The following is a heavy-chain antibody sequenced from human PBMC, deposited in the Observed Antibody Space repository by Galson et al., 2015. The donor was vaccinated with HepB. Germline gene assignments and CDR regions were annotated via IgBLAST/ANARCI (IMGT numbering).Heavy chain of an antibody. J-gene: IGHJ6*02. CDR3: AKDSSAGIYGSGSSGLYYYYGMDV. CDR1: GFTFSSYA. CDR2: ISGSGGST. Sequence: SLRLSCAASGFTFSSYAMSWVRQAPGKGLEWVSAISGSGGSTYYADSVKGRFTISRDNSKNTLYLQMNSLRAEDTAVYYCAKDSSAGIYGSGSSGLYYYYGMDVWGQGTTVTVSS. V-gene: IGHV3-23*01. D-gene: IGHD3-10*01.